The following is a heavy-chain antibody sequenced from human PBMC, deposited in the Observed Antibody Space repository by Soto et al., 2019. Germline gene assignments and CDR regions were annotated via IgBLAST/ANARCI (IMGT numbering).Heavy chain of an antibody. CDR3: ARDKIPGLFDY. J-gene: IGHJ4*02. D-gene: IGHD2-21*01. V-gene: IGHV4-34*01. CDR2: INHSGST. Sequence: RQPPGTGLEWIGEINHSGSTNYNPSLKSRVTISVDTSKNQFSLKLTSVTAADTAVYYCARDKIPGLFDYWGQGSLVTVSS.